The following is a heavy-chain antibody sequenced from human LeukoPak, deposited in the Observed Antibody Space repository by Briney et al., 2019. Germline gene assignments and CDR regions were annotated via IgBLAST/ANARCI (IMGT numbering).Heavy chain of an antibody. CDR1: GHTFTSYY. Sequence: ASVKVSCKASGHTFTSYYMHWVRQAPGQGLEWMGIINPSGGSTSYAQKFQGRVTMTRDTSTSTVYMELSSLRSEDTAVYYCARDRYSGYDLVGDFDYWGQGTLVTVSS. CDR2: INPSGGST. V-gene: IGHV1-46*01. J-gene: IGHJ4*02. CDR3: ARDRYSGYDLVGDFDY. D-gene: IGHD5-12*01.